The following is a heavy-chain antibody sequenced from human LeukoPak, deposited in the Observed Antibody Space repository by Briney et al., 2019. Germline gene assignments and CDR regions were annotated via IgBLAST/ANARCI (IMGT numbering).Heavy chain of an antibody. D-gene: IGHD1-26*01. CDR2: ISSSGSNI. CDR1: GFAFSDYY. J-gene: IGHJ6*03. Sequence: GGSLRLSCAASGFAFSDYYMSWIRQAPGKGLEWVSYISSSGSNIYYADSVKGRFTISRDNAKNSLYLQMNSLRAEDTAVYYCARAEGGSDYYYYMDVWGKGTTVTVSS. CDR3: ARAEGGSDYYYYMDV. V-gene: IGHV3-11*01.